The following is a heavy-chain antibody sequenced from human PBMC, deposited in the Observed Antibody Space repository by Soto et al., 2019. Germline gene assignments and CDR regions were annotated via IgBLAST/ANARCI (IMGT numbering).Heavy chain of an antibody. CDR1: GITFSNYW. V-gene: IGHV3-7*01. D-gene: IGHD1-26*01. CDR3: AREGSVGAFDI. CDR2: IKQDGSEK. J-gene: IGHJ3*02. Sequence: GGSLRLSCAASGITFSNYWMSWVRQAPGKGLEWVANIKQDGSEKYYVDSLKGRFTISRDNAKNSLYLQMSSLRAEDTAVYYCAREGSVGAFDIWGQGTMVTVSS.